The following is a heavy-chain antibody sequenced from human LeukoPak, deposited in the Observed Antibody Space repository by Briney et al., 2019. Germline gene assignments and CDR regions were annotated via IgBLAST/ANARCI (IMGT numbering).Heavy chain of an antibody. CDR1: GGSFSGYY. D-gene: IGHD3-22*01. CDR2: IDHSGST. Sequence: SETLSLTCAVYGGSFSGYYWSWIRQPPGKGLEWIGEIDHSGSTNYIPSLKSRVNISVDTSKNQFSLKLSSVTAADTAVYYCAAKSAHYYDSSGYYLNWFDPWGQGTLVTVSS. CDR3: AAKSAHYYDSSGYYLNWFDP. V-gene: IGHV4-34*01. J-gene: IGHJ5*02.